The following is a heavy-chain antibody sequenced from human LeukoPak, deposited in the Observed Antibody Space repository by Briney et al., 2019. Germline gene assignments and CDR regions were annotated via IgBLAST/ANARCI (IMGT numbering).Heavy chain of an antibody. D-gene: IGHD3-10*01. CDR3: AKGLSMVRGVNPHYYYGMDV. Sequence: GGSLRLSCAASGFTFSSYAMSWVRQAPGKGLEWVSAISGSGGSTYYADSVKGRFTISRDNSKNTLYLQMNSLRAEDTAVYYCAKGLSMVRGVNPHYYYGMDVWGQGTTVTVSS. CDR1: GFTFSSYA. J-gene: IGHJ6*02. V-gene: IGHV3-23*01. CDR2: ISGSGGST.